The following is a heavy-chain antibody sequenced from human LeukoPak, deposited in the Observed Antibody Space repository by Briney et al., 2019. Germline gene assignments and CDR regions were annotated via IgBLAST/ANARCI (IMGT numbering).Heavy chain of an antibody. CDR1: GYTFTSYY. V-gene: IGHV1-46*01. D-gene: IGHD2-2*01. J-gene: IGHJ3*02. Sequence: ASVKVSCKASGYTFTSYYMHWVRQAPGRGLEWMGIINPSGGSTSYAQKFQGRVTMTRDTSTSTVYMELSSLRSEDTAVYYCARSIVVVPAAPVLDAFDIWGQGTMVTVSS. CDR3: ARSIVVVPAAPVLDAFDI. CDR2: INPSGGST.